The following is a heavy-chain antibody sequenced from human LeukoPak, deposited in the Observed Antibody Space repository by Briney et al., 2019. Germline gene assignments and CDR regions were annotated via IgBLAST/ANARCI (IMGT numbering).Heavy chain of an antibody. D-gene: IGHD2-21*01. J-gene: IGHJ6*02. CDR3: AKRLLRNYYGMDV. Sequence: GGSLRLSCAASGFTFSSYAMSWVRQAPGKGLEWVSAISGSGGSTYYADSVEGRFTISRDNSKNTLYLQMNSLRAEDTAVYYCAKRLLRNYYGMDVWGQGTTVTVSS. CDR1: GFTFSSYA. CDR2: ISGSGGST. V-gene: IGHV3-23*01.